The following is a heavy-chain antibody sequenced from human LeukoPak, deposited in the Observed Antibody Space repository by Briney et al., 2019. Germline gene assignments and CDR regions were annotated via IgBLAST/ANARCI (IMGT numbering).Heavy chain of an antibody. D-gene: IGHD1-26*01. CDR2: MYTLGDT. CDR3: AAYAGRYPYYMDV. J-gene: IGHJ6*03. CDR1: GLSVSTNY. V-gene: IGHV3-66*01. Sequence: PGGSLRLSCAASGLSVSTNYMTWIRQAPGKELEWVSVMYTLGDTYYADSVRGRFTISRDNSKNTLYLQMNSLRAEDTAVYYCAAYAGRYPYYMDVWGKGTTVTISS.